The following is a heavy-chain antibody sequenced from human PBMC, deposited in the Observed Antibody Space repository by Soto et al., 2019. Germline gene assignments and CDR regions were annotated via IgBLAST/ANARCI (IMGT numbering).Heavy chain of an antibody. D-gene: IGHD2-2*02. V-gene: IGHV3-53*01. CDR2: IYSGGST. J-gene: IGHJ6*02. CDR3: ARDRVVVVPAAIRVYYYYGMDV. Sequence: GGSLRLSCVASGFTVSSNYMSWVRQAPGKGLEWVSVIYSGGSTYYADSVKGRFTISRDNSKNTLYLQMNSLRAEDTAVYYCARDRVVVVPAAIRVYYYYGMDVWGQGTTVTVSS. CDR1: GFTVSSNY.